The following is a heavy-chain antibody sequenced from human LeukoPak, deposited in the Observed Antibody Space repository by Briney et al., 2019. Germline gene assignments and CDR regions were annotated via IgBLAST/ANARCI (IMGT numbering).Heavy chain of an antibody. CDR1: GYTFTSYD. Sequence: ASVKVSCKASGYTFTSYDINWVRQATGQGLEWMGWMNPNSGNTGYAQKFQGRVTITRNTSISTAYMELSSLRSEDTAVYYCARGSRIRFLGWLHPDDYYYYYMDVWGKGTTVTVSS. V-gene: IGHV1-8*03. CDR3: ARGSRIRFLGWLHPDDYYYYYMDV. J-gene: IGHJ6*03. CDR2: MNPNSGNT. D-gene: IGHD3-3*01.